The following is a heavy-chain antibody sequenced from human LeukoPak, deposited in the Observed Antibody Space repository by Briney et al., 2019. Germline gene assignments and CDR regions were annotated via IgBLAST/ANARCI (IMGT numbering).Heavy chain of an antibody. CDR2: IIQDGSAK. CDR1: GFTFSTYR. CDR3: ASVTSYYYNTSGDYYFDY. J-gene: IGHJ4*02. D-gene: IGHD3-22*01. V-gene: IGHV3-7*02. Sequence: PGGSLRLSCVASGFTFSTYRMSWVRQAPGKGLVWVASIIQDGSAKNYVDSVKGRFTISRDNAKNSLYLHMNSLRAEDTAVYYCASVTSYYYNTSGDYYFDYWGQGTLVTVSS.